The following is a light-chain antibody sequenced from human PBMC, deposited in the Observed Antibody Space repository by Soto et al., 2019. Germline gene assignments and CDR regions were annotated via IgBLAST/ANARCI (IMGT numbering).Light chain of an antibody. CDR3: QQYETFSGT. Sequence: DIQMTQSPSTLSASVGDRVTITCRASQSISDWLAWFQQKPGKAPKLMIYDASSLESGVPSRFSGSGSGTEFTLTINSLQPEDFATYYCQQYETFSGTFGPGTKVDIK. CDR2: DAS. V-gene: IGKV1-5*01. J-gene: IGKJ1*01. CDR1: QSISDW.